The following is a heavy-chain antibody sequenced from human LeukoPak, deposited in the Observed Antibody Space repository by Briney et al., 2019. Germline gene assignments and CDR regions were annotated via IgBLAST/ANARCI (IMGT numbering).Heavy chain of an antibody. CDR1: GFTFSSYA. V-gene: IGHV3-30*02. D-gene: IGHD2-21*01. Sequence: GGSLRLSCAASGFTFSSYAMHWVRQAPGKGLEWVAFIRNDGDVIYYPDSVKGRFTISRDNSKNTVYLELNSLRVEDTAVYYCAKDLMSIRALIPWDHWGQGTLVTVSP. J-gene: IGHJ4*02. CDR3: AKDLMSIRALIPWDH. CDR2: IRNDGDVI.